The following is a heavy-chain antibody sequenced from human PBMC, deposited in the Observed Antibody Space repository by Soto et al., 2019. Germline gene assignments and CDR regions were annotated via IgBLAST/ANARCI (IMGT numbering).Heavy chain of an antibody. CDR3: AKTRPAAGYSSRTWFDP. CDR2: ISGSGGST. D-gene: IGHD6-13*01. J-gene: IGHJ5*02. CDR1: GITFSSYA. V-gene: IGHV3-23*01. Sequence: GGSLRLSCAASGITFSSYAMSWVRQAPGKGLEWVSAISGSGGSTYYADSVKGRFTISRDNSKNTLYLQMNSLRAEDTAVYYCAKTRPAAGYSSRTWFDPWGQGTLVTVSS.